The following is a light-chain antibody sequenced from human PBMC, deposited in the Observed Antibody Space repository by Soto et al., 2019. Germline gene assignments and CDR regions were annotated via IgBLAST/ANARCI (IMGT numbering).Light chain of an antibody. CDR2: EVS. Sequence: QSALTQPPSASGSPGQSVTISCTGTTSDVGGYNFVSWYQQHPGKAPKLMIYEVSQRPAGVPDRFSGSKSGNRASLTVSGLQAEDEADYFCCSYAGFSSVVFGGGTKVTVL. J-gene: IGLJ3*02. V-gene: IGLV2-8*01. CDR1: TSDVGGYNF. CDR3: CSYAGFSSVV.